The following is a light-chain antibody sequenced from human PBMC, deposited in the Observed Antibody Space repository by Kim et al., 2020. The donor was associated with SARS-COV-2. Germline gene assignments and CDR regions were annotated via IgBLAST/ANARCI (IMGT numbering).Light chain of an antibody. CDR3: QTWGTGVV. CDR2: LNSDGSH. Sequence: GASVKLTSTLSSGHSSYAIACHQQQPEKGPRYLMKLNSDGSHSKGDGIPDRFSGSSAGAERYLTISSLQAEDEADYYWQTWGTGVVFGGGTQLTVL. J-gene: IGLJ2*01. V-gene: IGLV4-69*01. CDR1: SGHSSYA.